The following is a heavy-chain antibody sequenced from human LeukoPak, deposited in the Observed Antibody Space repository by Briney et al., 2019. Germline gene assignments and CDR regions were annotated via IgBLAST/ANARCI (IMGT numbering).Heavy chain of an antibody. D-gene: IGHD7-27*01. V-gene: IGHV3-20*04. CDR3: ARVWAWGSGNYFDN. Sequence: RSGGSLRLSCAASGFTFDAFGMTWVRQAPGKGLEWVSAIRGDAGSTGYADSVKGRFTISRDNAKNSLYLRMNSLRVEDTAFYYCARVWAWGSGNYFDNWGQGTLVTVSS. CDR2: IRGDAGST. J-gene: IGHJ4*02. CDR1: GFTFDAFG.